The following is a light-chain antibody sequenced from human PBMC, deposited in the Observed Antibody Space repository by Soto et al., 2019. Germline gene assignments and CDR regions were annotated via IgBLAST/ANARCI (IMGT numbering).Light chain of an antibody. V-gene: IGKV3-20*01. CDR1: QSVSSSY. J-gene: IGKJ4*01. Sequence: EIVLTQSPGTLSLSPGERATLACWASQSVSSSYLAWYQQKPGQAPRLLIYGASSRATGIPDRFSGSGSGTDFTLTISRLEPEDFAVYYCQQYGSPLTFGGGTKVDI. CDR2: GAS. CDR3: QQYGSPLT.